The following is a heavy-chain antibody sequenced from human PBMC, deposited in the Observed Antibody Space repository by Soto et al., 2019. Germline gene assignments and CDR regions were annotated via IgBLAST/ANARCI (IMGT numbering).Heavy chain of an antibody. CDR2: ISSGSSST. J-gene: IGHJ6*02. CDR1: GFIFSSYS. CDR3: ARDPFGGSGTGAMDV. D-gene: IGHD3-10*01. V-gene: IGHV3-48*01. Sequence: EVQVVESGGGLVQPGGSLRLSCAASGFIFSSYSMNWVRQAPGKGLEWVSYISSGSSSTYYADSVKGRFTISRDNAKNSLYLQMNSLRAEDTAVYYCARDPFGGSGTGAMDVWGQGTTVTVSS.